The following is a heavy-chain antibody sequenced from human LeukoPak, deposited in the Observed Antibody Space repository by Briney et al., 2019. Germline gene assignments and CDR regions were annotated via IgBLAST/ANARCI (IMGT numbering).Heavy chain of an antibody. D-gene: IGHD3-22*01. CDR2: IKQDGSEK. CDR1: GFPFSSYW. CDR3: ARVPIYDSSGYYGPYYFDY. J-gene: IGHJ4*02. Sequence: GGSLRLSCVASGFPFSSYWMSWVRQAPGKGLEWVANIKQDGSEKYYVDSVKGRFTISRDNAKNSLYLQMNSLRAEDTAVYYCARVPIYDSSGYYGPYYFDYWGQGTLVTVSS. V-gene: IGHV3-7*01.